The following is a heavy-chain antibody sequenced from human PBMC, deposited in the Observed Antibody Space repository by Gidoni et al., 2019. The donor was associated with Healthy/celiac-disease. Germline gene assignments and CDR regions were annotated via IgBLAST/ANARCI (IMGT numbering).Heavy chain of an antibody. CDR2: ISRSSSYI. CDR3: ARDGVTPKYYYYYYGMDV. J-gene: IGHJ6*02. CDR1: GFTFSSYS. Sequence: EVQLVESGGGLVKPGGSLRLSCAASGFTFSSYSMNWVRQAPGKGLEWVSSISRSSSYIYYADSVKGRFTISRDNAKNSLYLQMNSLRAEDTAVYYCARDGVTPKYYYYYYGMDVWGQGTTVTVSS. V-gene: IGHV3-21*01. D-gene: IGHD2-21*02.